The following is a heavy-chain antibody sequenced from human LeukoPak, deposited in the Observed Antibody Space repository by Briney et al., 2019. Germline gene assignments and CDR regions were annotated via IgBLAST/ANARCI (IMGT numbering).Heavy chain of an antibody. CDR1: GGSISSYY. V-gene: IGHV4-4*07. CDR3: ATQYCSSTSCSYPFDP. Sequence: SETLSLTCTVSGGSISSYYWSWIRQPAGKGLEWIGRIYTSGSTNYNPSLKSRVTISVDTSKNQFSLKLSSVTAADTAVYYCATQYCSSTSCSYPFDPWGQGTLVTVSS. J-gene: IGHJ5*02. D-gene: IGHD2-2*01. CDR2: IYTSGST.